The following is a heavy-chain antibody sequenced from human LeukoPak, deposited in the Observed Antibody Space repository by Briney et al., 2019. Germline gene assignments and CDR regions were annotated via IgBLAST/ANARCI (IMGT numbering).Heavy chain of an antibody. CDR3: ARDLTSRQGLYYYYYMDV. V-gene: IGHV1-18*01. CDR2: ISAYNGNT. CDR1: GYTFTSYG. Sequence: ASVKVSFKASGYTFTSYGISWVRQAPGQGLEWMGWISAYNGNTNYAQKLQGRVTMTTDTSTSTAYMELRSLRSDDTAVYYCARDLTSRQGLYYYYYMDVWGKGTTVTVSS. J-gene: IGHJ6*03.